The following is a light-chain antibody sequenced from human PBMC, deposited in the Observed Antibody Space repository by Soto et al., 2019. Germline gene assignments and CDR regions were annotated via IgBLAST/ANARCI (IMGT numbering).Light chain of an antibody. CDR2: YDS. CDR1: NIGSKS. CDR3: QVWDSSSVV. V-gene: IGLV3-21*04. J-gene: IGLJ2*01. Sequence: SYELTQPPSVSVAPGKTARITCGGNNIGSKSVHWHQQKPGQAPVLVIYYDSDRPSGIPERFSGSNSGNTATLTISRVEAGDEADYYCQVWDSSSVVFGGGTKLTVL.